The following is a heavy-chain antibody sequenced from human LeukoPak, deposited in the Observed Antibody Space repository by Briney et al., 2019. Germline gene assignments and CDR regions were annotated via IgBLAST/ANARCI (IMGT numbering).Heavy chain of an antibody. CDR2: IWNDGTYK. J-gene: IGHJ4*02. V-gene: IGHV3-33*01. CDR3: ARDLWQDMIQGCDY. D-gene: IGHD2-21*01. CDR1: GFTFTTYG. Sequence: GGSLRLSCATSGFTFTTYGMHWVRQGPGKGLEWVAVIWNDGTYKHYADSVKGRFTISRDDSKNTIYLQMNSLRAEDTAVYYCARDLWQDMIQGCDYWGQGTLVTVSP.